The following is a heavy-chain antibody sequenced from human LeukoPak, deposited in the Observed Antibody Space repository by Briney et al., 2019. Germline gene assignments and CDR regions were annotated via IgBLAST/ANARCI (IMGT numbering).Heavy chain of an antibody. CDR2: ISGSGGST. CDR1: GFTFSSYA. V-gene: IGHV3-23*01. J-gene: IGHJ4*02. D-gene: IGHD6-19*01. CDR3: AKRGSGSGYYFDY. Sequence: GGSLRLSCAASGFTFSSYAMSWVRQAPGKGLEWVPAISGSGGSTYYADSVKGRFTISRDNSKNTLYLQMDSLRAEDTAVYYCAKRGSGSGYYFDYWGQGTLVTVSS.